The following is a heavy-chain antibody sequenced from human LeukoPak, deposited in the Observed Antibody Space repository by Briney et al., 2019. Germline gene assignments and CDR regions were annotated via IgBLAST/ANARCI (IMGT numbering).Heavy chain of an antibody. V-gene: IGHV3-30*04. Sequence: GGSLRLSCAASGFTFSNYAMHWVRQAPGKGLDWVAVVSFHGTDKFYADSVKGRFTISRDNSKSTLSLQMNSLRAEDTAIYYCATYRQVLLPFESWGQGTLVTVSS. J-gene: IGHJ4*02. CDR1: GFTFSNYA. D-gene: IGHD2-8*02. CDR2: VSFHGTDK. CDR3: ATYRQVLLPFES.